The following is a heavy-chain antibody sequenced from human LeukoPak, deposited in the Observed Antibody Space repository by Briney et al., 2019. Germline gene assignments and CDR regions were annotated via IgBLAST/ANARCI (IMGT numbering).Heavy chain of an antibody. CDR1: GFTFSSYD. Sequence: GGSLRLSCAASGFTFSSYDTHWVRQAPGKGLEWVAFIRYDGSNKYYADSVKGRFTISRDNSKNTLYLQMNSLRAEDTAVYYCARPLGGYCSSTSCYGVDYWGQGTLVTVSS. D-gene: IGHD2-2*01. CDR2: IRYDGSNK. CDR3: ARPLGGYCSSTSCYGVDY. J-gene: IGHJ4*02. V-gene: IGHV3-30*02.